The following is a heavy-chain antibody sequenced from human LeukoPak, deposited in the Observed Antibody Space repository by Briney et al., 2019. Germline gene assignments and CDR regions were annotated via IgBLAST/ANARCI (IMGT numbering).Heavy chain of an antibody. CDR1: EFTFSSYS. J-gene: IGHJ4*02. V-gene: IGHV3-21*01. Sequence: GGSLRLSCAASEFTFSSYSMNWVRQAPGKGLEWVSSISSSTYIYYADSVKGRFTISRDNAKNSLYLQMNSLRTEDTAVYYCSSSTAIGYWGQGTLVTVSS. CDR3: SSSTAIGY. CDR2: ISSSTYI.